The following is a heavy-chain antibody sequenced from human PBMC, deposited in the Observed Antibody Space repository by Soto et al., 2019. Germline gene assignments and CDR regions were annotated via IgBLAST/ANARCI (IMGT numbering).Heavy chain of an antibody. CDR2: IKSKTDGGTT. CDR1: GFTFSNAW. CDR3: TTLRTDVYGGATINAFDI. V-gene: IGHV3-15*07. D-gene: IGHD1-26*01. J-gene: IGHJ3*02. Sequence: EVQLVESGGGLVKPGGSLRLSCAASGFTFSNAWMNWVRQAPGKGLEWVGRIKSKTDGGTTDYAAPVKGRFTISRDDSKNTLYLQMNSLKTEDTAVYYCTTLRTDVYGGATINAFDIWGQGTMVTVSS.